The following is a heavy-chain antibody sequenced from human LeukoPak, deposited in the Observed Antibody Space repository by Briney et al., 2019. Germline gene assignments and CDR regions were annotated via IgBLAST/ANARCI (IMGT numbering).Heavy chain of an antibody. CDR3: ATRGHSSSWYYFDY. CDR2: IGIDGKTI. CDR1: GFTFSSYE. D-gene: IGHD6-13*01. V-gene: IGHV3-48*03. J-gene: IGHJ4*02. Sequence: GGSLRLSCAASGFTFSSYEMDWVRQAPGKGLEWVSYIGIDGKTIHYADSVKGRFTISRDNAKNSLYLQMNSLRAEDTAVYYCATRGHSSSWYYFDYWGQGTLVTVSS.